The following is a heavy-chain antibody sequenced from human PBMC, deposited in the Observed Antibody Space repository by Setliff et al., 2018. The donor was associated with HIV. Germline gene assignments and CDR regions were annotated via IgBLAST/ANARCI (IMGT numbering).Heavy chain of an antibody. J-gene: IGHJ4*02. CDR2: IRSSGDT. Sequence: SETLSLTCTVSGGSTSSTSYYWGWIRQPPGKGLEWIASIRSSGDTYYNPSLQSRVIISVDTSRNQFSLKLSSVTAADTAVYYCARVAAADDFDYWGQGTLVTV. CDR1: GGSTSSTSYY. CDR3: ARVAAADDFDY. D-gene: IGHD6-13*01. V-gene: IGHV4-39*01.